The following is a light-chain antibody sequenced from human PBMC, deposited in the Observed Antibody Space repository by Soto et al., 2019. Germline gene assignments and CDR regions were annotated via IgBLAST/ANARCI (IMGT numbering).Light chain of an antibody. CDR1: QSVSSS. V-gene: IGKV3-20*01. CDR2: GAS. CDR3: QQYGSSPRIT. Sequence: EIVMTQSPATLSLSPGERATLSCRASQSVSSSLAWYQQKPGQAPRLLIYGASSRATGIPDRFSGSGTGTDFTLTISRLEPEDFAVYYCQQYGSSPRITFGQGTRLE. J-gene: IGKJ5*01.